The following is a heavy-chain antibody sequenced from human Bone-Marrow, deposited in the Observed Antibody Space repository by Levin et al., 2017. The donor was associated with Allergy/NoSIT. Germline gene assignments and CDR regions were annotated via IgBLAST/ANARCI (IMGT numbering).Heavy chain of an antibody. CDR3: AKMSPAPYSSGWSWYGEL. V-gene: IGHV3-23*01. J-gene: IGHJ2*01. CDR2: INGNAATK. Sequence: GESLKISCAASGFTFSNHAMSWVRQVPGKGLEWVAAINGNAATKYYVGSVKGRFTISRDNSQNTLYLQMNNLRAEDTAVYYCAKMSPAPYSSGWSWYGELWGRGTLVTVSS. D-gene: IGHD6-25*01. CDR1: GFTFSNHA.